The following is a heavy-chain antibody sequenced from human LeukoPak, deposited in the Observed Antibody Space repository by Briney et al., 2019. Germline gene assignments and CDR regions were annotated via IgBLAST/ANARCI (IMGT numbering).Heavy chain of an antibody. V-gene: IGHV1-69*13. D-gene: IGHD5-24*01. CDR1: GGTFSSYA. CDR2: IIPIFGTA. CDR3: AGECRDGHNFWSGPYYFDY. J-gene: IGHJ4*02. Sequence: SVKVSCKASGGTFSSYAISWVRQAPGQGLEWMGGIIPIFGTANYAQKFRGRVTITADESTSTAYMELSSLRSEDTAVYYCAGECRDGHNFWSGPYYFDYWGQGTLVTVSS.